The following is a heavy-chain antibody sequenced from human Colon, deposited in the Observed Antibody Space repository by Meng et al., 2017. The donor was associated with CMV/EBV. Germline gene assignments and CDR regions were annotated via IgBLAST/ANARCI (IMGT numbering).Heavy chain of an antibody. V-gene: IGHV3-48*03. Sequence: GESLKISCAASEFSFSSFQMNWVRQAPGKGLEWVAYISSSGSTMHYTDSVKGRFTISRDNAKNSLYLQMNSLRAEDTAVYFCAREGDYYDSDGYSYYFDYWGQGTLVTVS. CDR1: EFSFSSFQ. CDR2: ISSSGSTM. CDR3: AREGDYYDSDGYSYYFDY. D-gene: IGHD3-22*01. J-gene: IGHJ4*02.